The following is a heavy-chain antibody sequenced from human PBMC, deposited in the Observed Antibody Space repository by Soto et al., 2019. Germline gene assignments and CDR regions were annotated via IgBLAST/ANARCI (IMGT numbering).Heavy chain of an antibody. V-gene: IGHV3-48*02. CDR3: AVGIAVAGSNFDY. Sequence: GGSLRLSCAASGFTFSSYTMNWVRQAPGKGLQWVSYIHSSTGTIYYADSVKGRFTISRDNAKNSLYLQMNSLRDEDTAVYYCAVGIAVAGSNFDYWGQGTLVTV. J-gene: IGHJ4*02. CDR2: IHSSTGTI. D-gene: IGHD6-19*01. CDR1: GFTFSSYT.